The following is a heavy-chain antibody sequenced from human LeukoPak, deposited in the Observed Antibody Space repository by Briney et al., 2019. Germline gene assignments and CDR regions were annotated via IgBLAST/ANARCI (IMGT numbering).Heavy chain of an antibody. V-gene: IGHV4-61*02. CDR2: IYTSGST. CDR3: ARVGSGSYYKDAFDI. J-gene: IGHJ3*02. Sequence: SQTLSLTCTVSGGSISSGSYYWSWIRQPAGKGLEWIGRIYTSGSTNYNPSLKSRVTVSVDTSKNQFSLKLSSVTAADTAVHYCARVGSGSYYKDAFDIWGQGTMVTVSS. D-gene: IGHD3-10*01. CDR1: GGSISSGSYY.